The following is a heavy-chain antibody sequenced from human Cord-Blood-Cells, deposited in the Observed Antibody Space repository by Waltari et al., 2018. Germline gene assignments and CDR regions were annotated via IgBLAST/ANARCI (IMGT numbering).Heavy chain of an antibody. D-gene: IGHD3-9*01. Sequence: EVQLLESGGGLVQPGGSLRLSCAASGFTFSSYAMSWVRQAPGKGLEWVSAISGSGGSTDYADSVKGRFTISRDNSKNTLYLQMNSLRAEDTAVYYCAKELRYFGWLLTYFDYWGRGTLVTVSS. CDR2: ISGSGGST. V-gene: IGHV3-23*01. CDR3: AKELRYFGWLLTYFDY. CDR1: GFTFSSYA. J-gene: IGHJ4*02.